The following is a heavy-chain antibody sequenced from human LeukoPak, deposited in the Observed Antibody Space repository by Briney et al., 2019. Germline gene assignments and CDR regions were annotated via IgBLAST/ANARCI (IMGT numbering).Heavy chain of an antibody. CDR3: TSPQAQWELLPFDY. D-gene: IGHD1-26*01. CDR1: GFTFSGSA. CDR2: IRSKANSYAT. J-gene: IGHJ4*02. Sequence: PGGSLKLSCAASGFTFSGSAMHWVRQASGKGLEWVGRIRSKANSYATAYAASVKGRFTISRDDSKNTAYLQMNSLKTEDTAVYYCTSPQAQWELLPFDYWGQGTLVTVPS. V-gene: IGHV3-73*01.